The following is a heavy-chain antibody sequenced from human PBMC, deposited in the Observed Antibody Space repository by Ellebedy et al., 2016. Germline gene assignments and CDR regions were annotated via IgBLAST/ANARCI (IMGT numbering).Heavy chain of an antibody. V-gene: IGHV3-21*01. J-gene: IGHJ3*02. CDR1: GFTFSSYS. CDR3: ASPAASGWDAFDI. CDR2: ISSSSSYI. D-gene: IGHD6-19*01. Sequence: GGSLRLXXAASGFTFSSYSMNWVRQAPGKGLEWVSSISSSSSYIYYADSVKGRFTISRDNAKNSLYLQMNSLRAEDTAVYYCASPAASGWDAFDIWGQGTMVTVSS.